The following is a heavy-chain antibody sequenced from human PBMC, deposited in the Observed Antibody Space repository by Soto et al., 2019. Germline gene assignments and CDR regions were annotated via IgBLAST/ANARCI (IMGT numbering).Heavy chain of an antibody. CDR3: AKVIVGATVDY. CDR2: ISYDGSNK. V-gene: IGHV3-30*18. D-gene: IGHD1-26*01. CDR1: GFTFSSYG. J-gene: IGHJ4*02. Sequence: QVQLVQSGGGVVQPGRSLRLSCAASGFTFSSYGMHWVRQAPGKGLEWVAVISYDGSNKYYADSVKGRFTISRDNSKNSPYLQMNSLRAEDTAVYYCAKVIVGATVDYWGQRTLVTVCS.